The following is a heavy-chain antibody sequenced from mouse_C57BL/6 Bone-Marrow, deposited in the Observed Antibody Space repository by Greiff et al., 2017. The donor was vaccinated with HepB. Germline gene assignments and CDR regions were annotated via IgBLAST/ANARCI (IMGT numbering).Heavy chain of an antibody. CDR2: IYPRSGNT. D-gene: IGHD1-1*01. CDR1: GYTFTSYG. J-gene: IGHJ3*01. CDR3: AKNYVGWFAD. V-gene: IGHV1-81*01. Sequence: VQLQQSGAELARPGASVKLSCKASGYTFTSYGISWVKQRTGQGLEWIGEIYPRSGNTYYTEKFKGKSTLTVDKSSSTAYMELHSLTSEDSAVYVCAKNYVGWFADGGQGTLVTVSA.